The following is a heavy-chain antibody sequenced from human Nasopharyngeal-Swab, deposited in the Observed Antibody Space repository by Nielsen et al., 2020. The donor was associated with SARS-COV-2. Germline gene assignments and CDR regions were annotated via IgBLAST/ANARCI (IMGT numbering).Heavy chain of an antibody. V-gene: IGHV1-8*01. CDR3: ARGFGNTAMLFLSRFYYYYYMDV. CDR1: GYTFTSYD. Sequence: ASVKVSCKASGYTFTSYDINWVRQATGQGLEWMGWMNPNSGNTGYAQEFQGRVTMTRNTSISTAYMELSSLRSEDTAVYYCARGFGNTAMLFLSRFYYYYYMDVWGKGTTVTVSS. CDR2: MNPNSGNT. J-gene: IGHJ6*03. D-gene: IGHD5-18*01.